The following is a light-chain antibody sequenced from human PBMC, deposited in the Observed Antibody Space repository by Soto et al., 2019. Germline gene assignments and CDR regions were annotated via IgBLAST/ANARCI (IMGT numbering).Light chain of an antibody. Sequence: QSALTQPASVSGSPGQSITFSCTGTSSDVGGYNYVSWYQQHPGKAPKLMIYDVSNRPSGVSNRFSGSKSGNTASLTISGXXXXDEADYYCSSYTSSSTVVFGGGTKLTVL. CDR1: SSDVGGYNY. V-gene: IGLV2-14*01. CDR2: DVS. CDR3: SSYTSSSTVV. J-gene: IGLJ2*01.